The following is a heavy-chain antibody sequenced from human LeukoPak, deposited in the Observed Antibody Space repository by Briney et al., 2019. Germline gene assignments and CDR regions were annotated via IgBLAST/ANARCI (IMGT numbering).Heavy chain of an antibody. V-gene: IGHV4-39*01. J-gene: IGHJ5*02. Sequence: PSETLSLTCTVSGGSISGSTYYWGWIRQPPGKGLEWIGNIYYSGSTYYNPSLKSRVTISVDTSKIQFSLKLSSVTAADTAVYYCVRRIAVAGTHRFDPRGQGTLVTVSS. D-gene: IGHD6-19*01. CDR2: IYYSGST. CDR3: VRRIAVAGTHRFDP. CDR1: GGSISGSTYY.